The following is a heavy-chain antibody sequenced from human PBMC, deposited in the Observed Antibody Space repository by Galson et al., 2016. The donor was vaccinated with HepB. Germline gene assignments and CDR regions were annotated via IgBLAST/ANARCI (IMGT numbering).Heavy chain of an antibody. Sequence: SVKVSCKASGYTFTSYDINWVRQATGQGLEWMGWMNPNSGNIGFAQTFKGRVTMTRNTSISTAYIELSSLRTEDTAVYYCAMSSGYCGGWYHYFGYWGQGTLVTVSS. CDR2: MNPNSGNI. D-gene: IGHD6-19*01. CDR3: AMSSGYCGGWYHYFGY. V-gene: IGHV1-8*01. CDR1: GYTFTSYD. J-gene: IGHJ4*02.